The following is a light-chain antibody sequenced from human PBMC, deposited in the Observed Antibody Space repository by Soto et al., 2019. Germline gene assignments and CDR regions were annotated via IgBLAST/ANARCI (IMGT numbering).Light chain of an antibody. Sequence: QSALTQPASVSGSPGQSITISCTATSSDVGGYNYVSWYQQHPGKAPKLMIYDVSNRPSGVSNRFSGSKSGNTASLTISGLQAEDEADYYCSSYTGSGTVFGGGTKLTVL. CDR3: SSYTGSGTV. J-gene: IGLJ2*01. V-gene: IGLV2-14*01. CDR1: SSDVGGYNY. CDR2: DVS.